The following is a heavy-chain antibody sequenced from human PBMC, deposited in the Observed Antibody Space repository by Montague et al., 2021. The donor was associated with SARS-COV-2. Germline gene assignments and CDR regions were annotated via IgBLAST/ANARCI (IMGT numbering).Heavy chain of an antibody. Sequence: SLRLSCAASGFTFSSHPMHWVRQAPGNGLEWVAVISFDGSSKYHXXSMKGRLTISRDNSKNTLFLQMNSLRVEDTAVYYCARGRQWLVLGQVDYWGQGTLVTVSS. J-gene: IGHJ4*02. CDR3: ARGRQWLVLGQVDY. V-gene: IGHV3-30*04. CDR1: GFTFSSHP. D-gene: IGHD3-22*01. CDR2: ISFDGSSK.